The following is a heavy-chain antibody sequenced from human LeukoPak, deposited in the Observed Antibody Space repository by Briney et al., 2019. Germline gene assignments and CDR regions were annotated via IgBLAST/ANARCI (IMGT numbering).Heavy chain of an antibody. CDR3: AAKEGLTGYLSGSFDY. V-gene: IGHV3-23*01. CDR1: GSTFSNYP. D-gene: IGHD3-9*01. J-gene: IGHJ4*02. CDR2: FSAGGVDT. Sequence: GGSLSLSCAASGSTFSNYPMTWVPQAPGKGLEWLLPFSAGGVDTFYADSVRGRFTISRDNSKTTLYLLMNTLRAEDTAVYYCAAKEGLTGYLSGSFDYWGQGTLVTVSS.